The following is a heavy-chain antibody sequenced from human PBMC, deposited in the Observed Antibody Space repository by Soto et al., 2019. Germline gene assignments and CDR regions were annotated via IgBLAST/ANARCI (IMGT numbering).Heavy chain of an antibody. CDR2: IYHSGNT. CDR3: ARVSVGATSAFDI. J-gene: IGHJ3*02. D-gene: IGHD1-26*01. Sequence: ASETLSLTCAVSDYSISSGYYWGWIRQPPGKGLEWIGSIYHSGNTYYNPSLKSRVSISVDTSKNQFSLKLSSVAAADTAVYYCARVSVGATSAFDIWGQGTMVTVSS. CDR1: DYSISSGYY. V-gene: IGHV4-38-2*01.